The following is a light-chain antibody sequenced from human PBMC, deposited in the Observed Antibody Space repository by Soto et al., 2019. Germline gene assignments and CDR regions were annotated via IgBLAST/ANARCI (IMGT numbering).Light chain of an antibody. V-gene: IGKV1-5*01. Sequence: DIQMTQSPSTLSASVGDRVTISCRASQSIGNRLAWYQQKPGKAPKLLIFDASTLEGGVPSRFSGSGSGTEFTLSISSLQPDDFASYYCHQYNTYSYTLGQGTKLEIK. CDR2: DAS. CDR3: HQYNTYSYT. CDR1: QSIGNR. J-gene: IGKJ2*01.